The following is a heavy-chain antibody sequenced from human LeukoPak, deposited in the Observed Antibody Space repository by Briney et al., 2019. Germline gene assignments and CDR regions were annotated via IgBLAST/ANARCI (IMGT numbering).Heavy chain of an antibody. D-gene: IGHD2-15*01. J-gene: IGHJ3*02. CDR1: GYAFTSYG. Sequence: GASVKVSCKASGYAFTSYGISWVRQAPGQGLEWMGWISAYNGNTNYAPKPQGRVTMTTDTSTSTAYMELRSLRSDDTAVYYCAREDCSGGSCYSLSLTPVFHVFDIWGQGTMVTVSS. CDR3: AREDCSGGSCYSLSLTPVFHVFDI. V-gene: IGHV1-18*01. CDR2: ISAYNGNT.